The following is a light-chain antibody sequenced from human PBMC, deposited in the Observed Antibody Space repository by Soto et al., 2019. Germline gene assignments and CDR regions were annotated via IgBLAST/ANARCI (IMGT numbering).Light chain of an antibody. J-gene: IGKJ2*01. CDR1: QTVNSNN. CDR3: QQYDNSPMYT. V-gene: IGKV3-20*01. Sequence: EIVLTQSPGTLSLSPGERATLSCRASQTVNSNNLAWYQRKPGQAPRLLVYGASNRATGIPERFSGSGSGTDFTLTISRLEPEDFAVYYCQQYDNSPMYTFGQGTKWISN. CDR2: GAS.